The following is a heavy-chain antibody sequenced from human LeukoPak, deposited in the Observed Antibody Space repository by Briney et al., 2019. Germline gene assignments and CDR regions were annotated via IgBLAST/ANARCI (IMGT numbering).Heavy chain of an antibody. CDR2: IIPILGVE. CDR3: ARAPSDYADDGLAGSDSEYFPH. D-gene: IGHD4-17*01. Sequence: GASVKVSCKASGGTFINYSISWVRQAPGQGLEWMGKIIPILGVENYAQKFQGRVTMTADKSTNTAYMELSSLTSDDTAAYYCARAPSDYADDGLAGSDSEYFPHWGQGTQVTVSS. J-gene: IGHJ1*01. V-gene: IGHV1-69*04. CDR1: GGTFINYS.